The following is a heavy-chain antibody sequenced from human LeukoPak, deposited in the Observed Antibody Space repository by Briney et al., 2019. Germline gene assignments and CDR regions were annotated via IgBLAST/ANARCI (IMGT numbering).Heavy chain of an antibody. V-gene: IGHV3-30*18. CDR3: AKELDYSSSWLRGFHY. D-gene: IGHD6-13*01. CDR1: GFTFSSYG. CDR2: ISYDGSNK. J-gene: IGHJ4*02. Sequence: PGRSLRLSCAASGFTFSSYGMHWVRQAPGKGLEWVAVISYDGSNKYYADSVKGRFTISRDNSKNTLYLQMNSLRAEDTAVYYCAKELDYSSSWLRGFHYWGQGTLVTVSS.